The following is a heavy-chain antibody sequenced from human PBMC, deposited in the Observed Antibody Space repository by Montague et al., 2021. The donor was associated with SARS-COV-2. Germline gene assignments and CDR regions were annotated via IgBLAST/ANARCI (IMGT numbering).Heavy chain of an antibody. D-gene: IGHD4-11*01. J-gene: IGHJ5*02. CDR3: ARDGHSNYNYIDP. Sequence: TLSLTCTVPGRPNNSGGYYRTWISQNPGKGLEWIGYIYHTGRTYYNPSLKSRVTMSIDMSKNQFSLNLTSVTAADTALYYCARDGHSNYNYIDPWGPGILVTVSS. V-gene: IGHV4-31*03. CDR1: GRPNNSGGYY. CDR2: IYHTGRT.